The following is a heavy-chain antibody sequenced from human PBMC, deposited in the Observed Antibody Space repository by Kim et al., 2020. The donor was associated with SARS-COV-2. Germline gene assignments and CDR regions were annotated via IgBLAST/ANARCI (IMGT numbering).Heavy chain of an antibody. CDR3: ARGGSTWYDF. D-gene: IGHD3-10*01. V-gene: IGHV3-74*01. CDR2: SE. Sequence: SENFADSGKGRFTISRDNAKNTLYLQMDSLRAEDTAVYYCARGGSTWYDFWGQGTLVTVSS. J-gene: IGHJ5*01.